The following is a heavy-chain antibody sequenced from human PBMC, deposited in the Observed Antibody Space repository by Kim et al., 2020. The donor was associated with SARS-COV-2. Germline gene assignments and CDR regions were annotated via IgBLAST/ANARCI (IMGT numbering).Heavy chain of an antibody. CDR2: IIPIFGTA. CDR3: ARPITFGGVIVMHYYGMDV. CDR1: GGTFSSYA. D-gene: IGHD3-16*02. V-gene: IGHV1-69*13. Sequence: SVNVSCKASGGTFSSYAISWVRQAPGQGLEWMGGIIPIFGTANYAQKFQGRVTITADEYTSTAYMELSSLRSEDTAVYYCARPITFGGVIVMHYYGMDVWGQGTTVTVSS. J-gene: IGHJ6*02.